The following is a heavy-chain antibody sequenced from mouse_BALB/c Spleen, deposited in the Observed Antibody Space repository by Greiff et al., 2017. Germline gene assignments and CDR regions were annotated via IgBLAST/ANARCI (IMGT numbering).Heavy chain of an antibody. CDR2: ISYDGSN. Sequence: EVKLMESGPGLVKPSQSLSLTCSVTGYSITSGYYWNWIRQFPGNKLEWMGYISYDGSNNYNPSLKNRISITRDTSKNQFFLKLNSVTTEDTATYYCARGTGKSFAYWGQGTLVTVSA. D-gene: IGHD4-1*01. J-gene: IGHJ3*01. CDR3: ARGTGKSFAY. V-gene: IGHV3-6*02. CDR1: GYSITSGYY.